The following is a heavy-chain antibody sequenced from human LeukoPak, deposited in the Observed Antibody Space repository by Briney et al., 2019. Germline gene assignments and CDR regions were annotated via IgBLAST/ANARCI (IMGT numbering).Heavy chain of an antibody. CDR1: GGTFSSYA. CDR2: IIPILGIA. V-gene: IGHV1-69*04. J-gene: IGHJ4*02. CDR3: AGDAVRGGSSDY. Sequence: GASVKVSCKASGGTFSSYAISWVRQAPGQGLEWMGRIIPILGIANYAQKFQGRVTITADKSTSTAYMELSSLRSEDTAVYYCAGDAVRGGSSDYWGQGTLVTVSS. D-gene: IGHD3-10*02.